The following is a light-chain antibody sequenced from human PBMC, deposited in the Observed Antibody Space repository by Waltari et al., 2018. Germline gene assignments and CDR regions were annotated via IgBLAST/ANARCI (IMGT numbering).Light chain of an antibody. Sequence: QSALTQPPSASGSPGQSVTISCTGTSSDLGGYPYVSWYQQHPGEAPKLIIFEASKRSSGVPDRFSGSKAGNTASLTVSGLQADDEADYYCSSYAGSHTVLLFGGGTKLTVL. CDR1: SSDLGGYPY. CDR3: SSYAGSHTVLL. J-gene: IGLJ2*01. V-gene: IGLV2-8*01. CDR2: EAS.